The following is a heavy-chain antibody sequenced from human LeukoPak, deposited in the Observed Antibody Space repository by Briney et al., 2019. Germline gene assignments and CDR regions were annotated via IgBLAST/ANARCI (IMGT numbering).Heavy chain of an antibody. CDR3: AVGYYGSGLDS. D-gene: IGHD3-10*01. Sequence: ASVKVSCKASGGTFSSYANSWVRQAPGQGLEWMGGIIPIFGTANYAQKFQGRVTITTDESTSTAYMELSSLRSEDTAVYYCAVGYYGSGLDSWGQGTLVTVSS. J-gene: IGHJ5*01. CDR1: GGTFSSYA. CDR2: IIPIFGTA. V-gene: IGHV1-69*05.